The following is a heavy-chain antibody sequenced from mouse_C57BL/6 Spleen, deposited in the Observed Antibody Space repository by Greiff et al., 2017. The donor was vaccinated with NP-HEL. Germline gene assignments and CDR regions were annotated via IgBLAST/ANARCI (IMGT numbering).Heavy chain of an antibody. CDR1: GFNIKDYY. CDR3: DRERGYGYDPNWYFDV. D-gene: IGHD2-2*01. CDR2: IDPEDGET. J-gene: IGHJ1*03. V-gene: IGHV14-2*01. Sequence: EVQGVESGAELVKPGASVKLSCTASGFNIKDYYMHWVKQRTEQGLEWIGRIDPEDGETKYAPKFQGQATITADKSSNTAYLQLSSLTAEDTAVYYGDRERGYGYDPNWYFDVWGTGTTVTVSS.